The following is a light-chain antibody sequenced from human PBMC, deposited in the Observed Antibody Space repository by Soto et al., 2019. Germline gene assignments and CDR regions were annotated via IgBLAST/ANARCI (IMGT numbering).Light chain of an antibody. CDR2: DDD. Sequence: QSALTQPPSVSAAPGQKVTISCSGSSSNIGGNSVSWYQQLPGTAPKLLIYDDDKRPSGIPDRFSGSKYGTSATLGITGFQTGDEADYYCGSWDSSLSAYVFATGTKVTVL. CDR1: SSNIGGNS. CDR3: GSWDSSLSAYV. V-gene: IGLV1-51*01. J-gene: IGLJ1*01.